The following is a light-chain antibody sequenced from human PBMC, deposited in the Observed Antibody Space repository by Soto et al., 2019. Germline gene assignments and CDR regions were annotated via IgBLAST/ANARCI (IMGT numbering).Light chain of an antibody. Sequence: QSVLTQPASVSGSPGQSITISCTGTSSDVGSHNFVSWYQQRPGKAPKLMIFEVTKRPSGVSSRFSASKSGNTASLTISGVQAEDEADYYRCSYAGTTTWVFGGGTKLTVL. CDR1: SSDVGSHNF. V-gene: IGLV2-23*02. J-gene: IGLJ2*01. CDR3: CSYAGTTTWV. CDR2: EVT.